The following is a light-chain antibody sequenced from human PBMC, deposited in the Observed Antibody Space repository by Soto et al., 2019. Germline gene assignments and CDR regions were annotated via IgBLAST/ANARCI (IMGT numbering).Light chain of an antibody. CDR2: DAY. CDR1: QDIGNP. Sequence: DIQMTQSPPSLSASVGERVTITCQASQDIGNPLNWFQHKPGKAPNLVIYDAYNLEIGVPSRFSGSGSGTDFTFNITSLRPEDIATYYCQKSDHLPLFGPGTKVESK. V-gene: IGKV1-33*01. CDR3: QKSDHLPL. J-gene: IGKJ3*01.